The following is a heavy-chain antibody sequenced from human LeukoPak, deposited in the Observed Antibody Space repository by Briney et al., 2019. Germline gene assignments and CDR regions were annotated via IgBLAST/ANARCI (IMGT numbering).Heavy chain of an antibody. Sequence: PSETLSLTCAVSGGSISSGGYSWSWIRQPPGKGLEWIGYIYHSGSTYYNPSLKSRVTISVDRSKNQFSLKLSSVTAADTAVYYCASSPTLWFGESPIYYFDYWGQGTLVTVSS. D-gene: IGHD3-10*01. CDR3: ASSPTLWFGESPIYYFDY. J-gene: IGHJ4*02. V-gene: IGHV4-30-2*01. CDR1: GGSISSGGYS. CDR2: IYHSGST.